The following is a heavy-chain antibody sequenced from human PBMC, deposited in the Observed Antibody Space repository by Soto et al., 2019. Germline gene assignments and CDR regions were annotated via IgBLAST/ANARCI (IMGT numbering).Heavy chain of an antibody. V-gene: IGHV4-39*01. CDR1: GGSISSSSYY. D-gene: IGHD3-16*02. CDR2: IYYSGST. Sequence: SETLSLTCTVSGGSISSSSYYWGWIRQPPGKGLEWIGSIYYSGSTYYNPSLKSRVTISVDTSKNQFSLKLSSVTAADMAVYYCARHNRSYRFYYMDVWGKGTTVTVSS. CDR3: ARHNRSYRFYYMDV. J-gene: IGHJ6*03.